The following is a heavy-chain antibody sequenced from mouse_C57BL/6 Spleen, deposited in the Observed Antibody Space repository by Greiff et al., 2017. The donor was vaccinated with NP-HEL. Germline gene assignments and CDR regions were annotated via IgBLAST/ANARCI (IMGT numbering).Heavy chain of an antibody. CDR3: ARWGNSYAMDY. V-gene: IGHV5-17*01. J-gene: IGHJ4*01. Sequence: VQVVESGGGLVKPGGSLKLSCAASGFTFSDYGMHWVRQAPEKGLEWVAYISSGSSTIYYADTVKGRFTISRDNAKNTLFLQMTSLRSEDTAMYYCARWGNSYAMDYWGQGTSVTVSS. CDR2: ISSGSSTI. CDR1: GFTFSDYG. D-gene: IGHD2-1*01.